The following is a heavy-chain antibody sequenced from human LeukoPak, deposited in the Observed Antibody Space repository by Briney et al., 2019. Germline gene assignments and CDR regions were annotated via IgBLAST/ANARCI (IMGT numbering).Heavy chain of an antibody. CDR3: ARGGIYTPQYYYYYYMDV. CDR2: MYEGGST. V-gene: IGHV4-39*01. Sequence: PSQTLSLTCTVSGCSISSSSNCLARLRQTPWQGLDGFVIMYEGGSTCSTPSLKSRGTISVDTSKNQFSLKLSSVTAADTAVYYCARGGIYTPQYYYYYYMDVWGKGTTVTISS. J-gene: IGHJ6*03. CDR1: GCSISSSSNC. D-gene: IGHD5-12*01.